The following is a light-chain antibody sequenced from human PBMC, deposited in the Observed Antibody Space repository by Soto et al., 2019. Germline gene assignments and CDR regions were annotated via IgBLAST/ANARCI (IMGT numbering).Light chain of an antibody. CDR3: QSYDSRLSGSRV. Sequence: QSALTQPPSVSGAPGQRVTISCTGSSSNIGADYDVHWYQQLPGTAPKLLIYDNSNRPSGVPDRFSGPKSGTSASLAITGLQAEDEADYYCQSYDSRLSGSRVFGSGTKVTVL. CDR2: DNS. J-gene: IGLJ1*01. CDR1: SSNIGADYD. V-gene: IGLV1-40*01.